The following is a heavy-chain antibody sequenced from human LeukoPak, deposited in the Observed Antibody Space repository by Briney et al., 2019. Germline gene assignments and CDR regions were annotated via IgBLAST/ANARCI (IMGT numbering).Heavy chain of an antibody. CDR1: GFTFSSYA. Sequence: GGSLRLSCSASGFTFSSYAMRWVRQAPGKGLEYVSAISSNGGSTYYADSVKGRFTISRDNSKNTLYLQMSSLRAEDTAVYYCVKDLGYSGYAFDYWGQGTLVAVSS. CDR3: VKDLGYSGYAFDY. J-gene: IGHJ4*02. CDR2: ISSNGGST. D-gene: IGHD5-12*01. V-gene: IGHV3-64D*06.